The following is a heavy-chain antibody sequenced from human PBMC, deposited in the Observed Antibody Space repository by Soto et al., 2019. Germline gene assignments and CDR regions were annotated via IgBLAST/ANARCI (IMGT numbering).Heavy chain of an antibody. J-gene: IGHJ1*01. CDR2: ISYDGSDK. CDR3: AKGVPGIAVAGTGYFQH. Sequence: PGGSLRLSCAASGFTFSSYAMHWVRQAPGKGLEWVALISYDGSDKDYADSVKGRFTISRDNSKNTLYLQMNSLRAEDTAVYYCAKGVPGIAVAGTGYFQHWGQGTLVTVSS. CDR1: GFTFSSYA. V-gene: IGHV3-30-3*01. D-gene: IGHD6-19*01.